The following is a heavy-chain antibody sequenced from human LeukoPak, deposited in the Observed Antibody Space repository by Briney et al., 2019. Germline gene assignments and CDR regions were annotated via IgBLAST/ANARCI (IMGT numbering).Heavy chain of an antibody. CDR2: ISYDGSNK. J-gene: IGHJ4*02. CDR1: GFTFSSYA. CDR3: ARDRVGATDYFDY. D-gene: IGHD1-26*01. V-gene: IGHV3-30-3*01. Sequence: PGRSLRLSCAASGFTFSSYAMHWVRQAPGKGLEWVAVISYDGSNKYYANSVKGRFTISRDNSKNTLYLQMNSLRAEDTAVYYCARDRVGATDYFDYWGQGTLVTASS.